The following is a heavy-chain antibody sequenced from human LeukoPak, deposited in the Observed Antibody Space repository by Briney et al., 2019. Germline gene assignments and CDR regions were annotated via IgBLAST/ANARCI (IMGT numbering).Heavy chain of an antibody. J-gene: IGHJ4*02. CDR1: GFTFGSYA. CDR2: MSSGGSYI. Sequence: GGSLRLSCAASGFTFGSYAMTWVRQAPGKGLEWVSSMSSGGSYIYYADSVRGRFTISRDNAKNSLYLLMNSLRVDDTAVYYCARDRPTGASRLFVVKWGQGTLVTVSS. CDR3: ARDRPTGASRLFVVK. D-gene: IGHD2-15*01. V-gene: IGHV3-21*06.